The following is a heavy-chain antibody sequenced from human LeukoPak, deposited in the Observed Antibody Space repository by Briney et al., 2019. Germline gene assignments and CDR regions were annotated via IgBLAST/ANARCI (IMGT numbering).Heavy chain of an antibody. V-gene: IGHV3-30*18. D-gene: IGHD6-19*01. CDR1: GFTSSSYG. Sequence: GGSLRVSCAASGFTSSSYGMHWVRQAPGDGLEWVALISYDGTKKYYGDSVKGRFTISRDNSKNTLYLQMNSLRAEDTTVYYCAKQGEVAGHIDYWGQGTLVTVSS. CDR2: ISYDGTKK. CDR3: AKQGEVAGHIDY. J-gene: IGHJ4*02.